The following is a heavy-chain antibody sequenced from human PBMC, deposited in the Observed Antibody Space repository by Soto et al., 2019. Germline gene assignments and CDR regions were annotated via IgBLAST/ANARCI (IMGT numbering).Heavy chain of an antibody. V-gene: IGHV3-23*01. CDR2: ISGSGGSI. D-gene: IGHD1-1*01. CDR3: AFPTISSTGQLGFDY. Sequence: EVQLLESGGGLVQPGGSLRLSCAASGFTFSSYARSWVPQAQGKGLEWVSGISGSGGSIYYADPVKGRFTISRDNSKKTLYLLMNSLRAEDTAVYYCAFPTISSTGQLGFDYWGQGTLVTVSS. CDR1: GFTFSSYA. J-gene: IGHJ4*02.